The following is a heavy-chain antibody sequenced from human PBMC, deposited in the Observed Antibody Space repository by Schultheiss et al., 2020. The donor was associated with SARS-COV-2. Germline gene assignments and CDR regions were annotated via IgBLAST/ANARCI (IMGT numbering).Heavy chain of an antibody. CDR3: ARDVADYDSSGYHVLYYYGMDV. J-gene: IGHJ6*02. CDR2: VSHSGNT. D-gene: IGHD3-22*01. V-gene: IGHV4-38-2*02. Sequence: SQTLSLTCGVSGYSISSGYYWGWIRQPPGKGLEWIGSVSHSGNTYYNPSLKSRVTMSVDTSKNQFSVKLNSVTAADTAVYYCARDVADYDSSGYHVLYYYGMDVWGQGTTVTVSS. CDR1: GYSISSGYY.